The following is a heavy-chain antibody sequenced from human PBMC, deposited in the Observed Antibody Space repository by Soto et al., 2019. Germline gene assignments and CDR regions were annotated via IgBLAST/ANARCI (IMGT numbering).Heavy chain of an antibody. D-gene: IGHD5-12*01. Sequence: GGSLRLSCAACGFSFSSYSMSWVRQAPWKGLEWVSALSSSGDNTYYADSVKGRFTISRDNYKNTLYLQMNSLRAEDTAVYFCAKNGYGSDVIWWFGPGGQGTLVTVS. CDR1: GFSFSSYS. V-gene: IGHV3-23*01. J-gene: IGHJ5*02. CDR3: AKNGYGSDVIWWFGP. CDR2: LSSSGDNT.